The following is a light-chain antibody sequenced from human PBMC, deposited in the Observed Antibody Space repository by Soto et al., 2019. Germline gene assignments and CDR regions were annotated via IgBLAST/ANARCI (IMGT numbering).Light chain of an antibody. CDR1: KFDIGRYDY. CDR3: SSYTSASALGI. CDR2: EVN. V-gene: IGLV2-14*01. Sequence: QSVLTQPASVSGSPGQTITISCAGTKFDIGRYDYVSWYRQHPGEAPKLINFEVNNRPSGVSNRFSGSKSGNTASLTIFGLQVEDEALYFCSSYTSASALGIFGGGTKLTVL. J-gene: IGLJ2*01.